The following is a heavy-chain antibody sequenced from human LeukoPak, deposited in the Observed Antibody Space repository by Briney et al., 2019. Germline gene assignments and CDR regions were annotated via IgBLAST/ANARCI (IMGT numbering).Heavy chain of an antibody. D-gene: IGHD3-3*01. J-gene: IGHJ4*02. Sequence: GGSLRLSCAASGFTFSNYDMHWVRQAPGKGLEWVAVISYDGTNKYYADSVKGRFTISRDNSKSTLYLQMNSLRAEDTAVYYCAKENDFIYWGQGTLVTVSS. CDR3: AKENDFIY. CDR2: ISYDGTNK. CDR1: GFTFSNYD. V-gene: IGHV3-30*18.